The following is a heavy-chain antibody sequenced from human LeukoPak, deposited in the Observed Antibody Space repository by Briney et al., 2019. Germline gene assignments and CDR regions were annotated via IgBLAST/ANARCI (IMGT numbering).Heavy chain of an antibody. CDR1: GGSFSGYY. Sequence: SETLSLTCAVYGGSFSGYYWSWIRQPPGRGLEWIGAIHYSGSTFYKPPLKSRLTVSADTSRNQFYMKLSSVTAADTAVYYCARASGVLPSFEWANWFDTWGQGSLVTVSS. J-gene: IGHJ5*02. D-gene: IGHD3-9*01. V-gene: IGHV4-34*01. CDR3: ARASGVLPSFEWANWFDT. CDR2: IHYSGST.